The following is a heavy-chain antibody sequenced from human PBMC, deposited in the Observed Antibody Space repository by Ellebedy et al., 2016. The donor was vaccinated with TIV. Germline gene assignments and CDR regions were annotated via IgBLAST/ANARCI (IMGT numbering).Heavy chain of an antibody. CDR3: ARTTMLRGVIISPIILFDY. V-gene: IGHV3-7*01. J-gene: IGHJ4*02. D-gene: IGHD3-10*01. Sequence: GGSLRLXXAASGFTFSSYAMNWVRQAPGKGLEWVANIKQDGSEKKYVDSVKGRFTISRDNAKNSLYLQMNSLRAEDTAVYYCARTTMLRGVIISPIILFDYWGQGTLVTVSS. CDR1: GFTFSSYA. CDR2: IKQDGSEK.